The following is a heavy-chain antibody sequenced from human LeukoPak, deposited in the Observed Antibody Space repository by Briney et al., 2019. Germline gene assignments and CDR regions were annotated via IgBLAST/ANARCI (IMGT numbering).Heavy chain of an antibody. Sequence: PGGSLRLSCAASGFIFNSYGMHWVRQAPGKGLEWVSGVTWNGGRTGYADSVKGRFTISRDNAKNSLYLQMNSLRAEDTAVYYCASRYSSSWYQTPGNWFDPWGQGTLVTVSS. J-gene: IGHJ5*02. CDR3: ASRYSSSWYQTPGNWFDP. V-gene: IGHV3-20*04. CDR2: VTWNGGRT. CDR1: GFIFNSYG. D-gene: IGHD6-13*01.